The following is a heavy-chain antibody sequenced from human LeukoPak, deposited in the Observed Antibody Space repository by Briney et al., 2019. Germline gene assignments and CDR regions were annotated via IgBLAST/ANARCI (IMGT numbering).Heavy chain of an antibody. J-gene: IGHJ4*02. CDR3: ARGDYGGNFVYVDY. D-gene: IGHD4-23*01. V-gene: IGHV1-2*02. Sequence: ASVKVSCKASGYTFTGYYMHWVRQAPGQGLEWMGWINPNSGGTNYAQKFQGRVTITRDTSISTAYMELSRLRSDDTAVYYCARGDYGGNFVYVDYWGQGTLVTVSS. CDR2: INPNSGGT. CDR1: GYTFTGYY.